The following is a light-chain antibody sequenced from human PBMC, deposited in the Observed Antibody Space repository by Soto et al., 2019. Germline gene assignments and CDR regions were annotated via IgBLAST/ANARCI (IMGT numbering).Light chain of an antibody. V-gene: IGKV1-5*01. Sequence: IQMTQSPSSLSASVGDRVIITCRASHSISSWLAWYQQKPGKAPKLLIYDASSLESGVPSRFSGSGSGTEFTLTISSLQPDDFATYYCQQYNSYLITFGQGTRLEIK. CDR2: DAS. J-gene: IGKJ5*01. CDR3: QQYNSYLIT. CDR1: HSISSW.